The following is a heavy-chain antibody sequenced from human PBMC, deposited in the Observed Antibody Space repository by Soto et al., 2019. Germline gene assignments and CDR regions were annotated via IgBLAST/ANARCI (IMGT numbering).Heavy chain of an antibody. D-gene: IGHD3-10*01. Sequence: ASVKVSCKASGGTFSSYTISWVRQAPGQGLEWMGRIIPILGIANYAQKFQGRVTITADKSTSTAYMELSSLRSEDTAVHYCAGVVRGSGHKNYYYYYMDVSGKATTVTVSS. V-gene: IGHV1-69*02. CDR3: AGVVRGSGHKNYYYYYMDV. J-gene: IGHJ6*03. CDR2: IIPILGIA. CDR1: GGTFSSYT.